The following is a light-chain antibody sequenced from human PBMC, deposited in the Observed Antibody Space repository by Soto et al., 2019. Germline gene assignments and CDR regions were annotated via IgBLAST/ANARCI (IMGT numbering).Light chain of an antibody. CDR1: SSDVGGYNY. V-gene: IGLV2-14*01. CDR3: SSYTSSSTLDV. Sequence: QSALTQPASVSGSPGQSITISCTGTSSDVGGYNYVSWYQQHPGKAPKLMIYEVSNRPSGVSNRFSGSNPGNTASLTISGLQAEDEADYYCSSYTSSSTLDVFGTGTKVTVL. J-gene: IGLJ1*01. CDR2: EVS.